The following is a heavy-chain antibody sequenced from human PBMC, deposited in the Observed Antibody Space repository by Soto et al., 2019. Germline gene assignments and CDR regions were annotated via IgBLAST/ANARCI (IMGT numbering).Heavy chain of an antibody. CDR2: LNQDGSEK. CDR1: GFTFSGSW. V-gene: IGHV3-7*05. CDR3: ARGHYVMDV. Sequence: EEQLVESVGGLVQPGGSLRLSCAASGFTFSGSWMSWVRQAPGKGLEWVGNLNQDGSEKNYVDSVRGRSTISRDNAKNSLSLHMNSLRAEDTAVYYCARGHYVMDVWGRDTTVTVSS. J-gene: IGHJ6*02.